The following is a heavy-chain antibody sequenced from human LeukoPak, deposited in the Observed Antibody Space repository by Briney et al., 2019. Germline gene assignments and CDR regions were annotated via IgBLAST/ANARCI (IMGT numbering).Heavy chain of an antibody. D-gene: IGHD3-9*01. J-gene: IGHJ5*02. CDR1: GFTVSSNY. CDR2: IYSGGST. V-gene: IGHV3-53*01. CDR3: ARVDYDILTGYYDNGDNWFDP. Sequence: PGGSLRLSCAASGFTVSSNYMSWVRQAPGKGLEWVSVIYSGGSTYYADSVKGRFTISRDNSKNTLYLQMHSLRAEDTAVYYCARVDYDILTGYYDNGDNWFDPWGQGTLVTVSS.